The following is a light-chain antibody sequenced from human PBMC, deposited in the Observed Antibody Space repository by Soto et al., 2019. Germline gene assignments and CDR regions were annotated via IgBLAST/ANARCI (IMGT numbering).Light chain of an antibody. J-gene: IGKJ1*01. CDR3: QQYFEWPPMT. Sequence: VMTQSPATLSVSPGERATLSCWASETVATNLAWYQQKPGQAPRLLISGASTRAAGISDRCRGSGAWTEVTLTVSSRRSEDSAIDYCQQYFEWPPMTFGQGTKVEI. CDR2: GAS. CDR1: ETVATN. V-gene: IGKV3-15*01.